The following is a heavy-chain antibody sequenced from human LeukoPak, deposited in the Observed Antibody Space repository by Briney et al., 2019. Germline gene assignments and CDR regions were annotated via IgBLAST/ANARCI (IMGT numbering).Heavy chain of an antibody. CDR3: ARDLRGPLGYFDL. Sequence: PSETLSLTCTVSGGSISSYYWGWIRQPPGKGLEWIGYIYYSGSTNYNPSLKSRVTISVDTSKNQFSLKLSSVTAADTAVYYCARDLRGPLGYFDLWGRGTLVTVSS. J-gene: IGHJ2*01. CDR1: GGSISSYY. D-gene: IGHD3-10*01. CDR2: IYYSGST. V-gene: IGHV4-59*01.